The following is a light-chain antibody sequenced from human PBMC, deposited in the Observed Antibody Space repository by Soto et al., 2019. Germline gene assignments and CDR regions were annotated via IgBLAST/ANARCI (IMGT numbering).Light chain of an antibody. V-gene: IGKV1-5*03. CDR1: QSTNNW. Sequence: DIQLTQSPSTLSASVGDRVTISCRASQSTNNWVAWYQQKPGKAPKLLIYKASSLESGVPSRFSGSGSGTEFTLTISSLQPDDFATYYCQQHNSSPYTFCQGTKLEIK. CDR3: QQHNSSPYT. CDR2: KAS. J-gene: IGKJ2*01.